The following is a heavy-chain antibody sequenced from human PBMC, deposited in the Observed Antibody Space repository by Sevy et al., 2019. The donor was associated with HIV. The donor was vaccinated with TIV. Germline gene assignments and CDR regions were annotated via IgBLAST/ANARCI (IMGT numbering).Heavy chain of an antibody. CDR1: GFSVNSNY. CDR2: IYSDGST. D-gene: IGHD3-3*01. CDR3: ARGGTIFGLVRHYFDY. Sequence: GGSLRLSCAASGFSVNSNYMTWARQAPGKGLDWVSIIYSDGSTKYADALKGRFTISRDNSKNTMYLQMNSLRVEDTAVYYCARGGTIFGLVRHYFDYWGQGTLVTVSS. J-gene: IGHJ4*02. V-gene: IGHV3-66*01.